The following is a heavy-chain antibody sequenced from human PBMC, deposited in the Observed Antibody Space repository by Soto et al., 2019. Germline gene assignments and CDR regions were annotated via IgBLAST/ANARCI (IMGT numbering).Heavy chain of an antibody. D-gene: IGHD2-8*01. J-gene: IGHJ4*02. V-gene: IGHV4-34*01. CDR1: GGSFSGYY. Sequence: SETLSLTCAVYGGSFSGYYWTWIRQSPEKGLEWIGEINHSGSTNQNPSLQSRVSISVDTSKNQFSLKLRSVTAADTAVYYCARGVSAMVAFERDAPDKYFFDSWSLGTQVTVSS. CDR3: ARGVSAMVAFERDAPDKYFFDS. CDR2: INHSGST.